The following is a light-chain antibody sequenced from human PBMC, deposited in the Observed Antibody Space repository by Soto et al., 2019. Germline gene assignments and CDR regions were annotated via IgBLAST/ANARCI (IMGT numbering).Light chain of an antibody. Sequence: QSVLTQPPSASGTPGQTVTISCSGGDSNIGPNTVNWYRQVQGTTPQLLIHNNDQRPSAVPDRISASKSGTSASLAISNLHYDDEDDYYYAAWDESLNDYVFGIGTKVTVL. J-gene: IGLJ1*01. CDR1: DSNIGPNT. CDR2: NND. V-gene: IGLV1-44*01. CDR3: AAWDESLNDYV.